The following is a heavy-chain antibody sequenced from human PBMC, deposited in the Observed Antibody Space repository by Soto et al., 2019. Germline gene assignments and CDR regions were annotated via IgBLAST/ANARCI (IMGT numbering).Heavy chain of an antibody. V-gene: IGHV1-3*01. CDR2: INAGNGNT. CDR1: GYTFTGYA. Sequence: QVQLVQSGAEVKKPGASVKVSCKASGYTFTGYAMHWVRQAPGQRLEWMGWINAGNGNTKYSQKFQGRVTITRDTSASTAYMELSSLRSEDTAVYYCARRYSGYEPFDYWGQGTLVTVSS. J-gene: IGHJ4*02. CDR3: ARRYSGYEPFDY. D-gene: IGHD5-12*01.